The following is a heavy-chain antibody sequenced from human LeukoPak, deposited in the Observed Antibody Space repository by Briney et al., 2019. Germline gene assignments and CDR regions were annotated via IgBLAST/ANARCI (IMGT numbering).Heavy chain of an antibody. Sequence: SETLSLTCAVYGGSFSGYYWSWIRQPPGKGLEWIGEINHSGSTNYNPSLKSRVTISVDTSKNQFSLKLSSVTAADTAVYYCARQQLGILRKVGYFDLWGRGTLVTVSS. CDR2: INHSGST. D-gene: IGHD6-13*01. CDR1: GGSFSGYY. V-gene: IGHV4-34*01. J-gene: IGHJ2*01. CDR3: ARQQLGILRKVGYFDL.